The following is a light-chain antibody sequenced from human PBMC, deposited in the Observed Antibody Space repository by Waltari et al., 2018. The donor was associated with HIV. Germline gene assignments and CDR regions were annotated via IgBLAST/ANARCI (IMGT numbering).Light chain of an antibody. Sequence: PATLSVSPGERVSLSCRASQSVSSNLVWYQQKPGQAPRVLIYGASTRAADIPARFSGSGAGTEFTLTISSLQSEDFAVYYCQQFHNWPRTFGQGTKVEIK. CDR1: QSVSSN. J-gene: IGKJ1*01. CDR3: QQFHNWPRT. CDR2: GAS. V-gene: IGKV3-15*01.